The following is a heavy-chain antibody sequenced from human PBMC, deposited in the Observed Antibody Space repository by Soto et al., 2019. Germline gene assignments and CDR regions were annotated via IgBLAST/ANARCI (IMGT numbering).Heavy chain of an antibody. CDR3: AKDRTTFGVINQYFFDS. CDR2: ISSSGRQT. CDR1: GFTFSNYA. Sequence: EVQLLESGGTLVQLGGSLRLSCAASGFTFSNYAMSWVRQAPGKGLEWVSAISSSGRQTYYADSVRGRFTILRDNSKNALYLQMSSLRAGYPAVYYCAKDRTTFGVINQYFFDSWGQGTLVAVAS. V-gene: IGHV3-23*01. J-gene: IGHJ4*02. D-gene: IGHD3-3*01.